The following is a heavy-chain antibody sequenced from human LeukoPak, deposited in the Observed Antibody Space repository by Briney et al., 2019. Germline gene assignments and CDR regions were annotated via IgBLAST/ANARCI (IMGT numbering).Heavy chain of an antibody. CDR2: IYYSGST. V-gene: IGHV4-39*01. Sequence: PSETLSLTCTVSGGSISSSSYYWGWIRQPPGKGLEWIGSIYYSGSTYYNPSLKSRVTISVDTSKNQFSLKLSSVTAADTAVYYCARHVRAATPGIYYYYYMDVWGKGTTVTISS. D-gene: IGHD2-15*01. CDR3: ARHVRAATPGIYYYYYMDV. CDR1: GGSISSSSYY. J-gene: IGHJ6*03.